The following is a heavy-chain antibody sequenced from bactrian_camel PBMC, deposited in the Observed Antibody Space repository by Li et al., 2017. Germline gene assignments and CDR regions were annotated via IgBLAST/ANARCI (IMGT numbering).Heavy chain of an antibody. Sequence: VQLVESGGGSVQAGGSLRLSCAASGDTTLCVGWVRQAPGKEREGIARLHSNGKTTYAESVKDRFTISKDNAKNTLYLQMNSLEPEDTAMYYCVADPGGGSWYVTPSFLYRSQGTQVTVS. J-gene: IGHJ4*01. CDR1: GDTTLC. CDR2: LHSNGKTT. V-gene: IGHV3S6*01. D-gene: IGHD6*01.